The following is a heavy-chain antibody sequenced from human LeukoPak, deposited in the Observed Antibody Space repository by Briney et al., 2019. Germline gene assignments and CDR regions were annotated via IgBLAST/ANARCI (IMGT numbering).Heavy chain of an antibody. Sequence: GGSLRLSCSASGFTFSRYAMHWARQAPGKGLEYVSAISSNGGSTYYADSVKGRFTISRDNSKNTLYLQMSSLRAEDTAVYYCVKSDCSGGSCYEYRYYYGMDVWGQGTTVTVSS. CDR1: GFTFSRYA. J-gene: IGHJ6*02. D-gene: IGHD2-15*01. V-gene: IGHV3-64D*06. CDR2: ISSNGGST. CDR3: VKSDCSGGSCYEYRYYYGMDV.